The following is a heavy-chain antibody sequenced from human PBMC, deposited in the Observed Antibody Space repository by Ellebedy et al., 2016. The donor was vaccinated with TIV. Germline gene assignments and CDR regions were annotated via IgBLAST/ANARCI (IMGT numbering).Heavy chain of an antibody. CDR2: IYYSGST. D-gene: IGHD2-15*01. J-gene: IGHJ3*02. V-gene: IGHV4-59*01. CDR1: GGSISSYY. Sequence: MPSETLSLTCTVSGGSISSYYWSWIRQPPGKGLEWIGYIYYSGSTYYNPSLKSRVTISVDTPKNQFSLKLTSVTAADTAVYYCARVVWQLPVSYAFDIWGQGTVVTASS. CDR3: ARVVWQLPVSYAFDI.